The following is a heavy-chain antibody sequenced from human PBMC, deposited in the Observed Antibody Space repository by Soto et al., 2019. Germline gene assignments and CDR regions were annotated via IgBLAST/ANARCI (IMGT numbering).Heavy chain of an antibody. CDR3: ARVHSSSYHYFDY. J-gene: IGHJ4*02. CDR1: GFTFSTSS. Sequence: GGSLRLSCAASGFTFSTSSMNWVRQAPGKGLEWVSRINTDGSGTTYADSVKGRFTISRDNAKNMVYLQMNSLRAEDTAVYYCARVHSSSYHYFDYWGQGTLVTVSS. D-gene: IGHD6-13*01. CDR2: INTDGSGT. V-gene: IGHV3-74*01.